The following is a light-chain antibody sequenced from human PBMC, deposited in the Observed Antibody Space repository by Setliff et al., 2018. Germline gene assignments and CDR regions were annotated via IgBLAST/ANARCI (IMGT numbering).Light chain of an antibody. J-gene: IGLJ1*01. V-gene: IGLV2-14*03. Sequence: ALTQPSSVSGSPGQSITISCSGTSSDVGSYDLVSWYQQHPGKAPKLIIYAVSDRPSGVSNRFSGSKSGNTASLTISGLQTEDEADYYCNAYTSGSTYVFGTGTKVNVL. CDR3: NAYTSGSTYV. CDR1: SSDVGSYDL. CDR2: AVS.